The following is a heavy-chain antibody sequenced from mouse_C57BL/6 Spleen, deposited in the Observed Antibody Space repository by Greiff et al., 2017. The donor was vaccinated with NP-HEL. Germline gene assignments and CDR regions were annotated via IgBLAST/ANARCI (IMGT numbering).Heavy chain of an antibody. V-gene: IGHV1-4*01. CDR3: ARSAYSKGYFDY. D-gene: IGHD2-5*01. J-gene: IGHJ2*01. CDR1: GYTFTSYT. Sequence: QVQLQQSGAELARPGASVKMSCKASGYTFTSYTMHWVKQRPGQGLEWIGYINPSSGYTKYNQKFKDKATLTADKSSSTAYMQLSSLTSEDSAVYYCARSAYSKGYFDYRGEGTTLTVSS. CDR2: INPSSGYT.